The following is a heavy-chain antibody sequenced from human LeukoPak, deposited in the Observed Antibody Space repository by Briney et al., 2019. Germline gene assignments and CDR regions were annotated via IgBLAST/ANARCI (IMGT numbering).Heavy chain of an antibody. Sequence: PGGSLRLSCAASGFTVSSNYMSWVRQAPGKGLEWVSAISGSGGSTYYADSVKGRFTISRDNSKNTLYLQMNSLRAEDTAVYYCAKDVLEWWVDAFDIWGQGTMVTVSS. CDR2: ISGSGGST. CDR3: AKDVLEWWVDAFDI. D-gene: IGHD3-3*01. CDR1: GFTVSSNY. J-gene: IGHJ3*02. V-gene: IGHV3-23*01.